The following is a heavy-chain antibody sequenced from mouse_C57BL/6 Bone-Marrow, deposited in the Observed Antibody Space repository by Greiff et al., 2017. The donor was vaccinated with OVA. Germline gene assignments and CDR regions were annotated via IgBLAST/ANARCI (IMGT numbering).Heavy chain of an antibody. CDR1: GYTFTSYW. D-gene: IGHD1-1*01. Sequence: QVQLQQPGAELVMPGASVKLSCKASGYTFTSYWMHWVKQRPGQGLEWIGEIDPSDSYTNYNQKFKGKSTLTVDKSSSTAYMQLSSLTSEDSAVYYCARLLSTVVAYDVWGTGTTVTVAS. V-gene: IGHV1-69*01. J-gene: IGHJ1*03. CDR3: ARLLSTVVAYDV. CDR2: IDPSDSYT.